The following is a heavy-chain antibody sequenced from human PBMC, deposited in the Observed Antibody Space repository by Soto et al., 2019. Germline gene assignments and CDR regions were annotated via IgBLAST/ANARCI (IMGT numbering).Heavy chain of an antibody. D-gene: IGHD5-12*01. J-gene: IGHJ6*02. CDR1: GGTFSSYT. CDR2: IIPILGIA. V-gene: IGHV1-69*02. Sequence: QVQLVQSGAEVKKPGSSVKVSCKASGGTFSSYTISWVRQAPGQGLEWMGRIIPILGIANYAQKFQGRVTITADKSTSTAYMELSSLRSEDTAVYYCASAVATVLYGMDVWGQGTTVTVSS. CDR3: ASAVATVLYGMDV.